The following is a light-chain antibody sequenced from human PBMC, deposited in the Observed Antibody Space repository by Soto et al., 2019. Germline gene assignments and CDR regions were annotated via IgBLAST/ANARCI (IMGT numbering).Light chain of an antibody. CDR1: QSISRS. Sequence: EIVMTQSPPTLSLSPGERATLSFRAGQSISRSLAGFQQKPGQAPRLLIYRTSNRATGIPDRFSGSGSGTDLTLTISSLEPEDFAVYYCQQRSNWITFGQGTRLEIK. J-gene: IGKJ5*01. V-gene: IGKV3-11*01. CDR3: QQRSNWIT. CDR2: RTS.